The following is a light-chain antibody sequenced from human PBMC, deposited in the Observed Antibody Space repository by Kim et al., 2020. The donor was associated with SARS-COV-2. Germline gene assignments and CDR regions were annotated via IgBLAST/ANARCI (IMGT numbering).Light chain of an antibody. CDR2: YDS. CDR3: QVWDSSSDHRYWV. Sequence: GKTARITCGGNNIGSKSVHWYQQKPGQAPVLVIYYDSDRPSGIPERFSGSNSGNTATLTISRVEAGDEADYYCQVWDSSSDHRYWVFGGGTQLTVL. CDR1: NIGSKS. V-gene: IGLV3-21*04. J-gene: IGLJ3*02.